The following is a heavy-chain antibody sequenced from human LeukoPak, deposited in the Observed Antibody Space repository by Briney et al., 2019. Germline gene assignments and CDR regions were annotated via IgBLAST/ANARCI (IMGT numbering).Heavy chain of an antibody. CDR3: ARIHRYCSGGACYVLDN. CDR1: GGSFSGYY. D-gene: IGHD2-15*01. CDR2: INHSGST. Sequence: SETLSLTCAVYGGSFSGYYWSWIRQPPGKGLEWIGEINHSGSTNYNPSLKSRITISVDTSRNQFSLQLSSVTAADTAVYYCARIHRYCSGGACYVLDNWGQGTLVAVSS. V-gene: IGHV4-34*01. J-gene: IGHJ4*02.